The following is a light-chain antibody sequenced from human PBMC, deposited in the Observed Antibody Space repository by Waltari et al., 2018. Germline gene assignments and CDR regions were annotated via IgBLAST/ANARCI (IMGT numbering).Light chain of an antibody. CDR1: SSDVGGYNY. Sequence: QSALTQPASVSGSPGQSITIPCTGTSSDVGGYNYVSWYQQHPGKAPKLMIYDVSNRPSGLSNRFSGSKSGNTASLAISGLQSEDEADYYCAAWDDSLNGLYVFGTGTKVTVL. J-gene: IGLJ1*01. V-gene: IGLV2-14*03. CDR2: DVS. CDR3: AAWDDSLNGLYV.